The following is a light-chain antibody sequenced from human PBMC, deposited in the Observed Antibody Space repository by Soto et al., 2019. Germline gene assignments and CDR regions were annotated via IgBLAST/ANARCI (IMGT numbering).Light chain of an antibody. CDR3: QQYHNLWT. CDR1: HYVYSN. Sequence: EIVMTQSPATLSVSPGERATLSCTASHYVYSNVAWFQQRPGQAPRLLIYRASTRATGTPARFSGSGSGTEFTLTITSLQSEDLALYYCQQYHNLWTFGQGTKVDIK. CDR2: RAS. J-gene: IGKJ1*01. V-gene: IGKV3-15*01.